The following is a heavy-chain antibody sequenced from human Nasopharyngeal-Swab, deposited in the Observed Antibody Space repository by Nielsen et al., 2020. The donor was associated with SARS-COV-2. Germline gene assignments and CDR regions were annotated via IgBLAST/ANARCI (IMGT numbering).Heavy chain of an antibody. CDR3: ARERTDCSGGSCYSYGMDV. CDR2: IGTAGDT. V-gene: IGHV3-13*01. Sequence: GASLTLSCAASGFTFSSYDMHWVRQATGKGLEWVSAIGTAGDTYYPGSVKGRFTISRENAKNSLYLQMNTLRAVDTAVYYCARERTDCSGGSCYSYGMDVWGQGTTVTVSS. D-gene: IGHD2-15*01. J-gene: IGHJ6*02. CDR1: GFTFSSYD.